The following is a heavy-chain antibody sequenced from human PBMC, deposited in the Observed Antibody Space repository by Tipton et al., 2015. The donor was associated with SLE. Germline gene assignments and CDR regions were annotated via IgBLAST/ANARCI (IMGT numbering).Heavy chain of an antibody. Sequence: SLRLSCAASGFTFSDYYMSWIRQAPGKGLEWVSYISSSGSTIYYADSVKGRFTISRDNAKNSLYLQMNSLRAEDTAVYYCARDLIAVAGSYYYYGMDVWGQGTTVTVSS. V-gene: IGHV3-11*04. D-gene: IGHD6-19*01. CDR3: ARDLIAVAGSYYYYGMDV. CDR1: GFTFSDYY. J-gene: IGHJ6*02. CDR2: ISSSGSTI.